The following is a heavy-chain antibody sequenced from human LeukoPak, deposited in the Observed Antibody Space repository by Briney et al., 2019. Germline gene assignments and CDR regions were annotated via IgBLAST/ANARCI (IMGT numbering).Heavy chain of an antibody. D-gene: IGHD2-8*01. CDR2: IYYSGST. CDR3: ARGRSMAFDI. CDR1: GGSISSSSYY. Sequence: SETLSLTCTVSGGSISSSSYYWGWIRQPPGKGLEWIGSIYYSGSTYYNPSLKSRVTISVDTSKNQFSLRLNSVTAADTAVYYCARGRSMAFDIWGQGTMVIVSS. V-gene: IGHV4-39*07. J-gene: IGHJ3*02.